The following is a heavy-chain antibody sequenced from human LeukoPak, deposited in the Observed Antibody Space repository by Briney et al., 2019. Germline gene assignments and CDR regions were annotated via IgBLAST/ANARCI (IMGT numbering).Heavy chain of an antibody. CDR1: GFTFSSYS. V-gene: IGHV3-48*04. CDR3: ARDHDYYDSSGYYYGWGFDY. CDR2: ISSSSSTI. Sequence: PGGSLRLSCAASGFTFSSYSMNWVRQAPGKGLEWVSYISSSSSTIYYADSVKGRFTISRDNAKNLLYLQMNSLRAEDTAVYYCARDHDYYDSSGYYYGWGFDYWGQGTLVTVSS. J-gene: IGHJ4*02. D-gene: IGHD3-22*01.